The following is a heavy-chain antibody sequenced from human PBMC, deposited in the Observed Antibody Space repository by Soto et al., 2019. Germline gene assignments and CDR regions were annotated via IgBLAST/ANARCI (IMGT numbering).Heavy chain of an antibody. D-gene: IGHD2-8*01. CDR3: VRNCTKLLWDWFDP. CDR1: GASIRPFY. Sequence: PSETLSLSRSGFGASIRPFYMTWVRQPAGKGLVWIGLFYSNGIINYNPSLRSRVTMSVDTSKNQVSLKLASVTAVDTAVYYCVRNCTKLLWDWFDPWCLG. V-gene: IGHV4-4*07. CDR2: FYSNGII. J-gene: IGHJ5*02.